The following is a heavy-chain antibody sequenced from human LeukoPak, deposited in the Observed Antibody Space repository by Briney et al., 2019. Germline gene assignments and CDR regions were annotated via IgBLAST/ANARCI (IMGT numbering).Heavy chain of an antibody. V-gene: IGHV4-39*07. Sequence: SETLSLTCTVSGGSISSSSYYWGWIRQPPGKGLEWIGSIYYSGSTYYNPSLKSRVTISVDTSKNQFSLKLSSVTAADMAVYYCARDGHGDYPTDFDYWGQGTLVTVSS. CDR1: GGSISSSSYY. CDR3: ARDGHGDYPTDFDY. J-gene: IGHJ4*02. D-gene: IGHD4-17*01. CDR2: IYYSGST.